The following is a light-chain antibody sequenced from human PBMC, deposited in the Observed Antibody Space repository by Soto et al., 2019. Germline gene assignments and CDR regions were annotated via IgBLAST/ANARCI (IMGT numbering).Light chain of an antibody. J-gene: IGKJ4*01. Sequence: EIVLIQSTATLSLSPGERATLSCRASQSGIIYVAWYQQKPGQAHRLLIYDASNRDPGIPDRFSGSGSGTDFTLTISSLEPEEFAVYYCPQRYIWHPLTFGGGTRVEIK. CDR1: QSGIIY. V-gene: IGKV3-11*01. CDR2: DAS. CDR3: PQRYIWHPLT.